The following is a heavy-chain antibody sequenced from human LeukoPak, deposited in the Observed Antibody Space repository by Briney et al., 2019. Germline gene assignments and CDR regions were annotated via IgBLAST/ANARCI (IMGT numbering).Heavy chain of an antibody. V-gene: IGHV3-21*06. Sequence: GGSLRLSCAASEVTFSTYTMTWVRQAPGKGLEWVSSISGSGNYIYYADSLKGRFTISRDNANNLLFLQMSSLRAEDTAVYFCAGLRRAYYYYMDVWGKGTTVTVSS. CDR2: ISGSGNYI. CDR1: EVTFSTYT. J-gene: IGHJ6*03. CDR3: AGLRRAYYYYMDV.